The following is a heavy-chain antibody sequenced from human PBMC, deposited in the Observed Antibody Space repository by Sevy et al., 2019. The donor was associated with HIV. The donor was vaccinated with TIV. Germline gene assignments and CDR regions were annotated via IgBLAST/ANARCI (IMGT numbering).Heavy chain of an antibody. D-gene: IGHD6-13*01. CDR1: GFSFSDYY. Sequence: GGSLRLSCAASGFSFSDYYMTWIRQAPGKGLEWVSYISGSTNAIFYADSVTGRFIISRDNTKKSLYLRMNTLRAEDTAVYYWARVGLAASGGGFGAFDMWGQGTMVTVSS. CDR3: ARVGLAASGGGFGAFDM. CDR2: ISGSTNAI. V-gene: IGHV3-11*01. J-gene: IGHJ3*02.